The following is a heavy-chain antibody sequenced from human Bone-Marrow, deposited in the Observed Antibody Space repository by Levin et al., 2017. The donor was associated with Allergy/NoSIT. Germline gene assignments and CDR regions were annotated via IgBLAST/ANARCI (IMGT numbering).Heavy chain of an antibody. CDR1: GYTFTGYY. D-gene: IGHD3-16*02. CDR3: ARESPEFGDYIWGSYRYQGWFDP. J-gene: IGHJ5*02. V-gene: IGHV1-2*06. Sequence: GESLKISCQASGYTFTGYYMHWVRQAPGQGLEWMGRINPNSGGTNYAQKFQGRVTMTRDTSISTAYMELSRLRSDDTAVYYCARESPEFGDYIWGSYRYQGWFDPWGQGTLVTVSS. CDR2: INPNSGGT.